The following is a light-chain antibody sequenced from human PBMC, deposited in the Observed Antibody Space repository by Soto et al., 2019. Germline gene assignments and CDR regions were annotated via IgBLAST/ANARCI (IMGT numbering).Light chain of an antibody. CDR2: DII. V-gene: IGLV2-14*03. CDR1: SSDIGAFTS. Sequence: QSVLTQPASVSGSPGQSITISCTGTSSDIGAFTSVSWYQQHPGKAPKLIIYDIIHRPSGVSDRFSGSKSVNTASLTVSGLQPADEPNDYCSAYSRTTTLVVFCGGSKLTVL. CDR3: SAYSRTTTLVV. J-gene: IGLJ2*01.